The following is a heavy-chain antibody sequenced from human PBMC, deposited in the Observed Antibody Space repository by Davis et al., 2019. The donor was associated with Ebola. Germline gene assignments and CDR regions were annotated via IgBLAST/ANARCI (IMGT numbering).Heavy chain of an antibody. J-gene: IGHJ4*02. CDR3: AKDLYCSSTSCPPI. D-gene: IGHD2-2*01. Sequence: GESLKISCAASGFTFSSYGMHWVRQAPGKGLEWVAFIRYDGSNKYYADSVKGRFTISRDNSKNTLYLQMNSLRAEDTAVYYCAKDLYCSSTSCPPIWGQGTLVTVSS. CDR2: IRYDGSNK. V-gene: IGHV3-30*02. CDR1: GFTFSSYG.